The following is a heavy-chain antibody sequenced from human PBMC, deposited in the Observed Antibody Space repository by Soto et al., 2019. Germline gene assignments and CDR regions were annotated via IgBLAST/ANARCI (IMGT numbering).Heavy chain of an antibody. Sequence: QVQLQESGPGLVKPSQTLSLTCTVSGGSISSGGYYWSWTRQHPGQGLEWIGYIFYSGTTYYNPSHKSRVTISVATSTNQFSLKLCSVTAADTAVYYCARSVDPWGQGTLVTVSS. CDR1: GGSISSGGYY. CDR3: ARSVDP. V-gene: IGHV4-31*03. CDR2: IFYSGTT. J-gene: IGHJ5*02.